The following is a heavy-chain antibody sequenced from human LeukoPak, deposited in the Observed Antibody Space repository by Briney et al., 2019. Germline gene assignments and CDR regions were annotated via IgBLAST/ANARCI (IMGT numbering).Heavy chain of an antibody. CDR2: IYYSGST. CDR3: ARGSLERRDAFDI. Sequence: SETLSLTCTVSGGSISSYYWSWIRQPPGKGLEWIGYIYYSGSTNYNPSLKSRVTISVDTSKNQFSLKLSSVTAADTAVYYCARGSLERRDAFDIWGQGTMVTVSS. V-gene: IGHV4-59*08. D-gene: IGHD1-1*01. CDR1: GGSISSYY. J-gene: IGHJ3*02.